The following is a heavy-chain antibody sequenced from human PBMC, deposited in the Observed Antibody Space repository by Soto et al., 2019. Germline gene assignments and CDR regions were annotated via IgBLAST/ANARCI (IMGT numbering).Heavy chain of an antibody. CDR1: GGTFSSYA. CDR3: ARDLPTTVKTDAFDI. Sequence: QVQLVHSGAEVKKPGSSVKVSCKASGGTFSSYAISWVRQAPGQGLEWMGGIIPIFGTANYAQKFQGRVTITADESTSTAYRELSSLRSEDTAVYYCARDLPTTVKTDAFDIWGQGTMVTVSS. J-gene: IGHJ3*02. V-gene: IGHV1-69*01. CDR2: IIPIFGTA. D-gene: IGHD4-17*01.